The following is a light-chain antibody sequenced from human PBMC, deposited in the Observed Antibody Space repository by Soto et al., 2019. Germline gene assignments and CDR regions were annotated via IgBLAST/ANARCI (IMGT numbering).Light chain of an antibody. J-gene: IGLJ1*01. Sequence: QSALAQPAAVSGSPGQSITISCTGTSSDVGGYNYVSWYQQHPGKAPKLMIYEVSNRPSGVSNRFSGSKSGNTASLTISGLQAEDEADYYCSSYPRRLYVFGTGNKVTVL. CDR1: SSDVGGYNY. CDR2: EVS. CDR3: SSYPRRLYV. V-gene: IGLV2-14*01.